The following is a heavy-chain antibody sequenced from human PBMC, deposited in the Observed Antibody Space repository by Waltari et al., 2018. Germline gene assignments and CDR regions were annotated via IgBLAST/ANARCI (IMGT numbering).Heavy chain of an antibody. CDR2: ISTSSSDK. Sequence: EEQLVESGGGLVQPGDSLRLACAASGCTFSAYWMNWVRQAPGKGPLRVTRISTSSSDKTYQDSVQCRFTLSRDNAENTLYLQMNRLGAEDTAVYFCARVSQWTYWSPVPWRHYYYGMDVWGQGTTVTVSS. J-gene: IGHJ6*02. V-gene: IGHV3-74*03. CDR1: GCTFSAYW. D-gene: IGHD2-8*02. CDR3: ARVSQWTYWSPVPWRHYYYGMDV.